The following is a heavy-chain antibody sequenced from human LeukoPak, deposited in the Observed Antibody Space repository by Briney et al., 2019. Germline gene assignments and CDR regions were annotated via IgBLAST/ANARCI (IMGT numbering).Heavy chain of an antibody. J-gene: IGHJ2*01. D-gene: IGHD6-13*01. V-gene: IGHV4-30-4*08. CDR1: GDSITTANSY. CDR2: IYYSGNT. CDR3: ARDGRYSSSWLPAEWYFDL. Sequence: SETLSLTCTVSGDSITTANSYWSWIRQPPGKGLEWIGYIYYSGNTYYNPSLKSRVTISVDTSKNQFSLKLSSVTAADTAVYYCARDGRYSSSWLPAEWYFDLWGRGTLVTVSS.